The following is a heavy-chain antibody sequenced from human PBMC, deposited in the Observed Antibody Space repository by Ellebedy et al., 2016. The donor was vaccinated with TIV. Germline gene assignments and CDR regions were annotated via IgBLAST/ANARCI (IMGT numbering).Heavy chain of an antibody. V-gene: IGHV3-74*01. D-gene: IGHD3-10*01. CDR2: INSDGSSR. CDR3: ARDVSYSFAY. J-gene: IGHJ4*02. Sequence: GESLKISCAASGFTFNSAWMHWVRQAPGEGLVWVSRINSDGSSRNYADSVMGRFTISRDNAKNTVYLQMNTLRAEDTAVYYCARDVSYSFAYWGQGALVTVSS. CDR1: GFTFNSAW.